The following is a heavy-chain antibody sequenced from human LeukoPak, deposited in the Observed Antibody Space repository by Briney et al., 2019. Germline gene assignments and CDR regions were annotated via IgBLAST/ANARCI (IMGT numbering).Heavy chain of an antibody. J-gene: IGHJ4*02. Sequence: GGSLRLSCAASGFTFSSYSMTWVRQAPGKGLEWVSYISSSSGTIYYADSVKGRFTISRDNARNSLYLQMNGLRAEDTAVYYCARDRWSGESLPAQLDYWGQGALVTVSS. V-gene: IGHV3-48*01. D-gene: IGHD3-10*01. CDR1: GFTFSSYS. CDR3: ARDRWSGESLPAQLDY. CDR2: ISSSSGTI.